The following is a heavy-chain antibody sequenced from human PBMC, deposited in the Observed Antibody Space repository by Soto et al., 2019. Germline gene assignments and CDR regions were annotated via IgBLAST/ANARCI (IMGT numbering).Heavy chain of an antibody. V-gene: IGHV3-23*01. CDR3: AKTGSGYDGFDGMDV. CDR2: ISGSGGST. J-gene: IGHJ6*02. D-gene: IGHD5-12*01. Sequence: GGSLRLSCAASGFTFSGYAMTWVRQAPGKGLEWVSAISGSGGSTYYADSVKGRFTISRDNSKNTLYLQMDSLRAEDTAVYYCAKTGSGYDGFDGMDVWGQGTTVTVSS. CDR1: GFTFSGYA.